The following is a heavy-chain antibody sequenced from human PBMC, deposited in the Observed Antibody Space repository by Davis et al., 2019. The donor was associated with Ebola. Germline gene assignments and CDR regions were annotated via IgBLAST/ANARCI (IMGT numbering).Heavy chain of an antibody. CDR2: INPSAGYT. Sequence: ASVKVSCKASGDTFKSYGFTWLRQAPGQGLEWMGVINPSAGYTNYAQKLQGRVTITRDTSTSTVYMEVRRLRSDDTAVYYCARDGPDYYGLDVWGQGTAVTVSS. V-gene: IGHV1-46*02. J-gene: IGHJ6*02. CDR3: ARDGPDYYGLDV. CDR1: GDTFKSYG.